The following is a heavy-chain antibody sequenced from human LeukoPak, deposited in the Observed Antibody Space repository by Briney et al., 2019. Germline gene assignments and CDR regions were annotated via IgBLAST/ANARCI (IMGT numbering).Heavy chain of an antibody. Sequence: GGSLRLSCAASGFTFSSYAMHWVRQAPGKGLEWVSVIYSGGSTYYADSVKGRFTISRDNSKNTLYLQMNSLRAEDTAVYYCATWIQLGYFDYWGQGTLVTVSS. J-gene: IGHJ4*02. D-gene: IGHD5-18*01. CDR1: GFTFSSYA. CDR3: ATWIQLGYFDY. V-gene: IGHV3-53*01. CDR2: IYSGGST.